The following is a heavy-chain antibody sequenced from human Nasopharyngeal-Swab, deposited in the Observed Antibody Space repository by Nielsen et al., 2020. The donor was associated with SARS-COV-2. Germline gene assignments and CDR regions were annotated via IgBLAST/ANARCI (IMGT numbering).Heavy chain of an antibody. CDR2: IKQDASEM. J-gene: IGHJ4*02. D-gene: IGHD3-3*01. V-gene: IGHV3-7*01. CDR3: ARGRPLGGYYFGYFDY. CDR1: GITFSTYW. Sequence: GESLKISCAASGITFSTYWMSWVRQAPGKGLEWVANIKQDASEMYYVDSVKGRFTISRDNAKSSLFLQMNSLRAEDTAVYFCARGRPLGGYYFGYFDYWGQGTLVTVSS.